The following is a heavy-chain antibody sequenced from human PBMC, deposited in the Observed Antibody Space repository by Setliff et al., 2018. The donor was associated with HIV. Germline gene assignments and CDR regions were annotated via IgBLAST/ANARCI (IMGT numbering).Heavy chain of an antibody. CDR2: ISAYNGNT. CDR3: ARQFLDWSNDYYSRYYMDV. Sequence: ASVKVSCKASGYTFTSYGISWVRRAPGQGLEWMGWISAYNGNTHYAQRLQGRVTMTTDTSTRTAYMEQRSLRSDDTAVYYCARQFLDWSNDYYSRYYMDVWGKGTTVTVSS. J-gene: IGHJ6*03. V-gene: IGHV1-18*01. D-gene: IGHD3-3*01. CDR1: GYTFTSYG.